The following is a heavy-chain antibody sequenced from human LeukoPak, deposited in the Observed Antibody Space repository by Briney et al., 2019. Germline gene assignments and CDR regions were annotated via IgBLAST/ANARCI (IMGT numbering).Heavy chain of an antibody. CDR1: GFTFSSYA. V-gene: IGHV3-23*01. CDR3: AKIPPFSPVGLTLDY. Sequence: PGGSLRLSCAASGFTFSSYAMSWVRQAPGKGLEWVSAISGSGGSTYYADSVKGRFSISRDNSKNTLYLQMNSLRAEDTAVYYCAKIPPFSPVGLTLDYWGQGTLVTVSS. CDR2: ISGSGGST. J-gene: IGHJ4*02. D-gene: IGHD1-26*01.